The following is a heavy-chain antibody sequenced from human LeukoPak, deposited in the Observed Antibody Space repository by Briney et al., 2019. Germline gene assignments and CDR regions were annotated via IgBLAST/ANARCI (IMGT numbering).Heavy chain of an antibody. J-gene: IGHJ3*02. CDR3: ARSYWGLTGTQDAFDI. CDR2: IYYTGST. V-gene: IGHV4-59*13. Sequence: PSETLSLTCTVSGASISDYYWNWIRQPPGKGLECIGYIYYTGSTNYNPSLKSRVTISVDTSKNQFSLKLSSVTAADTAVYYCARSYWGLTGTQDAFDIWGQGTMVTVSS. CDR1: GASISDYY. D-gene: IGHD7-27*01.